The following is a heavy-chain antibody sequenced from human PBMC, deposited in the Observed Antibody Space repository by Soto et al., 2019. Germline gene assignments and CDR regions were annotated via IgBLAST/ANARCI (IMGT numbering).Heavy chain of an antibody. J-gene: IGHJ5*02. D-gene: IGHD4-17*01. CDR2: ISGSGGST. CDR1: GFTFSSYA. V-gene: IGHV3-23*01. CDR3: AKDRTGKYGDYIGNWFDP. Sequence: EVQLLESGGGLVQPGGSLRLSCAASGFTFSSYAMSWVRQAPGKGLEWVSAISGSGGSTYYGDSVKGRFTISRDNSKKTRYLQMNSLRAEDTAVYYCAKDRTGKYGDYIGNWFDPWGQGTLVTVSS.